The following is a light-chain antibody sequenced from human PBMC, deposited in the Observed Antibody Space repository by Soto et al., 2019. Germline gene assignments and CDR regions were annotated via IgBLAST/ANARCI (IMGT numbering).Light chain of an antibody. J-gene: IGLJ2*01. CDR1: SSDVGGYNY. CDR3: SSYTSSSTLVV. Sequence: QSALTQPASVSGSPGQSITISCTGTSSDVGGYNYVSWYQQHPGKAPKLMIYEVSKRPSGVSNRFSGSKSGNTASLTISGLQAEDEADYYCSSYTSSSTLVVFGGGTKVTVL. CDR2: EVS. V-gene: IGLV2-14*01.